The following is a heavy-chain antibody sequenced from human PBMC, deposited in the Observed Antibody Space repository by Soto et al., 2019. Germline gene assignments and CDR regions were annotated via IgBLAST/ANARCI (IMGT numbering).Heavy chain of an antibody. CDR2: INTNTGNP. CDR3: ARDQSEVAGLYYYYYGMDV. V-gene: IGHV7-4-1*01. CDR1: GYTFTSYA. J-gene: IGHJ6*02. Sequence: ASVKVSCKASGYTFTSYAMNWVRQAPGQGLEWMGWINTNTGNPTYAQGFTGRFVFSLDTSVSTAYLQICSLKAEDTAVYYCARDQSEVAGLYYYYYGMDVWGQGTTVTVSS. D-gene: IGHD6-19*01.